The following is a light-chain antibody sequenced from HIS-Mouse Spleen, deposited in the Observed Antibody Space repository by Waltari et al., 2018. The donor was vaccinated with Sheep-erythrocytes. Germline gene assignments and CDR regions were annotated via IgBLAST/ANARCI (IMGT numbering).Light chain of an antibody. CDR3: SSYAGSNNWV. Sequence: QSALTQPPSASGSPGQSVTISCTGTSSDVGGYNYVSWYQQHPGKAPKLMIYEVSKRPAGAPDRFSGSKSGNTASLTVSGRQAEDEADDYCSSYAGSNNWVFGGGTKLTVL. V-gene: IGLV2-8*01. J-gene: IGLJ3*02. CDR1: SSDVGGYNY. CDR2: EVS.